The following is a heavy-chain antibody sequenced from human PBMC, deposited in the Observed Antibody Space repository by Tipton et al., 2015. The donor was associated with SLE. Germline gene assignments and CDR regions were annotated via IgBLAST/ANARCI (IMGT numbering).Heavy chain of an antibody. D-gene: IGHD6-19*01. J-gene: IGHJ4*02. CDR2: ISSNGGST. Sequence: SLRLSCAASGFTFSSYAMHWVRQAPGKGLEYVSAISSNGGSTYYANSVKGRFTIPRDNSKNTLYLQMGSLRAEDMAVYYCARDLSGKGDYWGQGTLVTVSS. CDR3: ARDLSGKGDY. V-gene: IGHV3-64*01. CDR1: GFTFSSYA.